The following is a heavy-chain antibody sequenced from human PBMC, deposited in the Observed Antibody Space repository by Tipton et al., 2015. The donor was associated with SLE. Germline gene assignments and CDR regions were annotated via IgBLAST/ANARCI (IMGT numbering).Heavy chain of an antibody. Sequence: QLVQSGAELRKPGASVKVFCRASGYTFTSYAISWVRQAPGQGLEWMGWISAYNGNTNYAQKLQGRVTMTTDTSTSTAYMELRSLRSDDTAVYYCARTSWGTAMVDYWGQGTLVTVSS. CDR3: ARTSWGTAMVDY. CDR2: ISAYNGNT. D-gene: IGHD5-18*01. CDR1: GYTFTSYA. V-gene: IGHV1-18*01. J-gene: IGHJ4*02.